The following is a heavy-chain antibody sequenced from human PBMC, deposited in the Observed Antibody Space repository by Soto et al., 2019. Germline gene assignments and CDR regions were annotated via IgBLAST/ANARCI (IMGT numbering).Heavy chain of an antibody. CDR2: ISAYNGNT. D-gene: IGHD2-2*01. CDR1: GYSFTSYG. Sequence: AAVKVSCKASGYSFTSYGISWVRQAPGQGLEWMGWISAYNGNTNYEQKLQGRVTMTTDTSTSTAYMELRSLRSDDTAVYYCARVRCSSTSCYFGEDYYNYGLDFWG. J-gene: IGHJ6*02. V-gene: IGHV1-18*04. CDR3: ARVRCSSTSCYFGEDYYNYGLDF.